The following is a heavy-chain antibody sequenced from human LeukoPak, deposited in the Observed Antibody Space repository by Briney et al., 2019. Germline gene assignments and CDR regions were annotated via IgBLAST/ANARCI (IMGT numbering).Heavy chain of an antibody. CDR2: ISSGGDYI. V-gene: IGHV3-21*01. D-gene: IGHD6-13*01. Sequence: GGSLRLSCAASGFTFTRYTLNWVRQTPGKGPELVSYISSGGDYIKYADSVKGRFTISRDNAKNPLYLQMNSLRAEDTAVYYCARASESSSWFRPHYYYGMDVWGQGTTVTVSS. CDR3: ARASESSSWFRPHYYYGMDV. CDR1: GFTFTRYT. J-gene: IGHJ6*02.